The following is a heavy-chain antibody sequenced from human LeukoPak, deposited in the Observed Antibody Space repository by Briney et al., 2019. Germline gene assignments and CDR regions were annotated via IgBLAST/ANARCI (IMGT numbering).Heavy chain of an antibody. D-gene: IGHD3-22*01. CDR1: GGSISSGDYY. CDR2: IYYSGST. CDR3: ARGPSITMIVVAMDAFDI. J-gene: IGHJ3*02. V-gene: IGHV4-30-4*01. Sequence: SQTLSLTCTVSGGSISSGDYYWSWIRQPPGKGLEWIGYIYYSGSTYYNSSLKSRVTISVDTSKNQFSLKLSSVTAADTAVYYCARGPSITMIVVAMDAFDIWGQGTMVTVSS.